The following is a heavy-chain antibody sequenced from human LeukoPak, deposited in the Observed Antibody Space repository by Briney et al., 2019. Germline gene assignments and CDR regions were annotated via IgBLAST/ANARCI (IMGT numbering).Heavy chain of an antibody. CDR3: AKKNPGATPFDS. J-gene: IGHJ4*02. Sequence: GGSLRLSCAASGFTFSDHSMNWVRQAPGKGLEWVSVIGSGGATYYADSVRGRFTISRDNSKNTLYLQMNSPRADDTAVYYCAKKNPGATPFDSWGQGTLVTVSS. D-gene: IGHD1-26*01. CDR1: GFTFSDHS. V-gene: IGHV3-23*01. CDR2: IGSGGAT.